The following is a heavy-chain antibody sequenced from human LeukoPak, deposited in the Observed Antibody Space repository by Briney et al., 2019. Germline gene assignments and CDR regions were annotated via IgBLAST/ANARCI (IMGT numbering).Heavy chain of an antibody. CDR3: ARDPAVAGTAEFDP. D-gene: IGHD6-19*01. V-gene: IGHV1-2*02. CDR1: GYTFTGYY. J-gene: IGHJ5*02. CDR2: INPNSGGT. Sequence: ASVKVSCKASGYTFTGYYMHWVRQAPGQGLEWMGWINPNSGGTNYAQKFQGKVTMTRDTSISTAYMELSRLRSDDTAVYYCARDPAVAGTAEFDPWGQGTLVTVSS.